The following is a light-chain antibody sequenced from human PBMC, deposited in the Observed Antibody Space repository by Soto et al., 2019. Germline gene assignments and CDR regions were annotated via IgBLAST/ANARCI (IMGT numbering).Light chain of an antibody. Sequence: QSVLTQPPSVSGAPGQRVTISCTGSSSNIGANYDVHWYYHLPGTAPKLLIYGNTNRPSGVPDRFSGSKSGTSASLAITGLQAEDEADFYCQSYDSSLSSVVFGGGTKLTVL. J-gene: IGLJ2*01. CDR3: QSYDSSLSSVV. V-gene: IGLV1-40*01. CDR2: GNT. CDR1: SSNIGANYD.